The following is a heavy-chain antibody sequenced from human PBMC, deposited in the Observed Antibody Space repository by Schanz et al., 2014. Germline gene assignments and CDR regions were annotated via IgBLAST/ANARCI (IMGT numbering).Heavy chain of an antibody. V-gene: IGHV3-21*01. D-gene: IGHD3-10*01. Sequence: EVQLVESGGGLVKPGGSLRLSCTASRIIFGTYSMNWIRQTPKGLEWVSSINSRSNFIYYADSVKGRFTISRDNAKNTLDLQMISLTSEDTAMYYCARDRGFMVTHNDALDLWGQGTMVSVSS. CDR1: RIIFGTYS. CDR3: ARDRGFMVTHNDALDL. CDR2: INSRSNFI. J-gene: IGHJ3*01.